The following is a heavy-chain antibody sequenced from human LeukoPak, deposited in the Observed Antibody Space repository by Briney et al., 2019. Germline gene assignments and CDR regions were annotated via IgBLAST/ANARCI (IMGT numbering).Heavy chain of an antibody. CDR2: INPRSGGT. CDR3: AREDIVVVVAATGWFDP. D-gene: IGHD2-15*01. Sequence: ASVKVSCKASGYTFTGDYMHWVRQAPGQGLEWMGWINPRSGGTKYAQKFQGRVTMTRDTSINTAYMELSRLRSDDTAVYCCAREDIVVVVAATGWFDPWGQGTLVTVSS. J-gene: IGHJ5*02. CDR1: GYTFTGDY. V-gene: IGHV1-2*02.